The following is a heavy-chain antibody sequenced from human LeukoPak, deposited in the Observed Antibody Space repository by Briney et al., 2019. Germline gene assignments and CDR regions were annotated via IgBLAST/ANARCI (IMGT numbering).Heavy chain of an antibody. CDR2: ISNDGTNE. CDR1: RFTFSTYA. J-gene: IGHJ1*01. V-gene: IGHV3-30-3*01. D-gene: IGHD6-19*01. Sequence: HPGRFLRLSCAASRFTFSTYAMHWVRQAPGKGLEWVAGISNDGTNEDHADSVKGRFTISRDNSKNTLYLQMNSLRAEDTAIYYCARDRIAVAGMGAFQHWGQGTLVTVSS. CDR3: ARDRIAVAGMGAFQH.